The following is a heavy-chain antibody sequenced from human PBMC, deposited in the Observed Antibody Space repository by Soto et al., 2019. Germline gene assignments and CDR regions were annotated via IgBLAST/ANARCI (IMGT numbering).Heavy chain of an antibody. Sequence: QVQLVQSGAEVKKPGASVKVSCKASGYTFTSYGISWVRQAPGQGLEWMGWISAYNGNTNYAQKLQGRVTMTTDTSTSTGYMELRSLRSDATAVYYCASDRGSYALDYWGQGTLVTVSS. V-gene: IGHV1-18*01. CDR1: GYTFTSYG. D-gene: IGHD1-26*01. J-gene: IGHJ4*02. CDR3: ASDRGSYALDY. CDR2: ISAYNGNT.